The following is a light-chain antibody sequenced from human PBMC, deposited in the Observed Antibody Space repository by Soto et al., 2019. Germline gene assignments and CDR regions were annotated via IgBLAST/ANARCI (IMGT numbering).Light chain of an antibody. J-gene: IGKJ1*01. CDR2: SAS. V-gene: IGKV3-20*01. Sequence: EVVLTQSPGTLSLSPGERVTLSCRASQSVASSYLAWYQQKPGRAPRLLFYSASSRATGIPDWFSGSGSGTDFTLTICRLELEDFTVYYCHHFGILPDTLGQVTNVE. CDR1: QSVASSY. CDR3: HHFGILPDT.